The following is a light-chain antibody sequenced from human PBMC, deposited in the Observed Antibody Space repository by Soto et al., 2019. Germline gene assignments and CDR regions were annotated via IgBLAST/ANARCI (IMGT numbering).Light chain of an antibody. CDR1: QSTSNNY. CDR3: QQYGNSRT. CDR2: GAS. J-gene: IGKJ1*01. Sequence: EIGLTQSPGTLSLSPGERATLSCRTSQSTSNNYLAWYQQKPGQAPRLLIYGASSRATGIPDRFSGSGSGTDFTLTISRLEPEDSAVYYCQQYGNSRTFGQGTKVDIK. V-gene: IGKV3-20*01.